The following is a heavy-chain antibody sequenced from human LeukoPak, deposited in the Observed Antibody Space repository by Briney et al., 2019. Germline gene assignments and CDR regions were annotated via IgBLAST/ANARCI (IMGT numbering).Heavy chain of an antibody. CDR3: ARAQDTASANDFEY. CDR2: ISPNSGGT. D-gene: IGHD5-18*01. J-gene: IGHJ4*02. Sequence: ASVKVSCKASGYTFSDYQIHCVRQAPGQGLECMGRISPNSGGTNFAQDFQGRVTMIRDAPSRTAFLELSRLRSADTAVYYCARAQDTASANDFEYWGQGTMVTVSS. V-gene: IGHV1-2*06. CDR1: GYTFSDYQ.